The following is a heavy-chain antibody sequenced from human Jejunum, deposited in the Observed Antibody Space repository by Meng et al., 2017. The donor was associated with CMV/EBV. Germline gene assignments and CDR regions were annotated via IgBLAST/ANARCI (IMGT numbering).Heavy chain of an antibody. V-gene: IGHV3-53*01. J-gene: IGHJ4*02. Sequence: EFSVTHIKMRWDRKAQGKGLKWITVIYSNGNTNYENTEKGRFTISGDNSKNMLFLQMNSLRAEDTAVYYCARDRREYYYDSSGVFDYWGQGTLVTVSS. CDR3: ARDRREYYYDSSGVFDY. CDR1: EFSVTHIK. D-gene: IGHD3-22*01. CDR2: IYSNGNT.